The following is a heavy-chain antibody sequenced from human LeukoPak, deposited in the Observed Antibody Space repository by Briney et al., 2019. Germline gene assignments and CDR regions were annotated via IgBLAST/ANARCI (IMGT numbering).Heavy chain of an antibody. D-gene: IGHD1-26*01. CDR1: GFTFSNYL. V-gene: IGHV3-74*01. CDR3: ARDLSGSINY. CDR2: INSDGTTT. Sequence: GGSLRLSCAASGFTFSNYLMHWVRQAPGKGLVWVSLINSDGTTTSYADSVKGRFTISRDNAKNTLYLQMNSLRAEDTAVYYCARDLSGSINYWGQGTLVTVSS. J-gene: IGHJ4*02.